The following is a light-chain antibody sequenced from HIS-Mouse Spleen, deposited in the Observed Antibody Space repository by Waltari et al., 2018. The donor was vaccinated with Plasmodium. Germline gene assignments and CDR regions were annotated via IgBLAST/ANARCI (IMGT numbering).Light chain of an antibody. Sequence: SPLTQPPSVSGSPGHSITIPCTGTSSAVGGYNFVPWYQQHPGKAPKLMIYDGSNRPSGVSNRFSGSKSGNTASLTISGLQAEDEADYYCSSYTSSSTLVFGGGTKLTVL. CDR1: SSAVGGYNF. CDR2: DGS. CDR3: SSYTSSSTLV. V-gene: IGLV2-14*03. J-gene: IGLJ2*01.